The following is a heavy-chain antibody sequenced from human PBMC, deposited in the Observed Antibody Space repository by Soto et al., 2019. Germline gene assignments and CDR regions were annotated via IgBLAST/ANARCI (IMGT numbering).Heavy chain of an antibody. Sequence: QVQLQESGPGLVKPSGTLSLTCAVSGGSISSSNWWSWVRQPPGKGLEWIGEIYHSGSTNYNPSLKHRVPISVAKSKNQFSLRLSSVPAADQAVYYCARGGIYDILPGYGDWGQGTLVTVSS. CDR2: IYHSGST. CDR1: GGSISSSNW. CDR3: ARGGIYDILPGYGD. V-gene: IGHV4-4*02. J-gene: IGHJ4*02. D-gene: IGHD3-9*01.